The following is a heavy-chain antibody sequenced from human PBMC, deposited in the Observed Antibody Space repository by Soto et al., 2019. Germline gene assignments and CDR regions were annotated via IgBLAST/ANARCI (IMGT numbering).Heavy chain of an antibody. CDR3: ARDWGRGWPPKNYYYYGMDV. CDR1: GYTFTSYY. D-gene: IGHD6-19*01. V-gene: IGHV1-46*03. Sequence: QVQLVQSGAEVKKPGASVKVSCKASGYTFTSYYMHWVRQAPGQGLEWMGIINPSGGSTSYAQKFQGRVTMTRDTSTSTVYMELSSLRSEDTAVYYCARDWGRGWPPKNYYYYGMDVWGQGTTVTVSS. J-gene: IGHJ6*02. CDR2: INPSGGST.